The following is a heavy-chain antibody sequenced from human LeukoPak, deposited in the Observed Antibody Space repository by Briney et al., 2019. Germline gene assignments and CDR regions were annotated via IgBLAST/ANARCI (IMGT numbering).Heavy chain of an antibody. Sequence: GGSLRLSCTASGLYFNDYDMHWVRQVAGKRLEWVAGIGTVADTFYPDSVKGRFTISRENAKNSFYLQMNSLRAGDTAIYYCARGWGGHGRSWGALDLWGQGTLVTVSS. V-gene: IGHV3-13*01. J-gene: IGHJ5*02. CDR2: IGTVADT. CDR1: GLYFNDYD. D-gene: IGHD3-16*01. CDR3: ARGWGGHGRSWGALDL.